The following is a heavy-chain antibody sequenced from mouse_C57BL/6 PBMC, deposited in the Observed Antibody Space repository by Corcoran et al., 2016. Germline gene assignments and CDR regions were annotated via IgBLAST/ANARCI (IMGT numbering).Heavy chain of an antibody. D-gene: IGHD1-1*01. CDR3: ARSPLYYYGSSLSMDY. Sequence: QIQLVQSGPELKKPGETVKISCKASGYTFTTYGMSWVKQAPGKGLKWMGWINTYSGVPTYADDFKGRFAFSLETSASTAYLQINNLKNEDTATYFCARSPLYYYGSSLSMDYWGQGTSVTVSS. CDR2: INTYSGVP. J-gene: IGHJ4*01. CDR1: GYTFTTYG. V-gene: IGHV9-3*01.